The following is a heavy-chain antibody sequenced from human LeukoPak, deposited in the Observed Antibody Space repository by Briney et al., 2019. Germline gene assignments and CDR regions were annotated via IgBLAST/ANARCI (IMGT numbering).Heavy chain of an antibody. CDR1: GFTVSINY. CDR3: ASYSGSWGHYYYGMDV. CDR2: IYSGGST. Sequence: GGSLRLSCAASGFTVSINYMSWVRQPPEEGLEWVSVIYSGGSTYYPDSLKGRFTIPRDNSKTKLYLKMNSLRAEDTAVYYCASYSGSWGHYYYGMDVWGQGTTVTVS. V-gene: IGHV3-53*01. J-gene: IGHJ6*02. D-gene: IGHD6-13*01.